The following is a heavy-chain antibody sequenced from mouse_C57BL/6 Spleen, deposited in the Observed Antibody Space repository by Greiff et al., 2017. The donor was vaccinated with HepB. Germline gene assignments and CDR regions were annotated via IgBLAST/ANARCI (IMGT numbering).Heavy chain of an antibody. CDR3: ARNNYGSSYAYAMDY. V-gene: IGHV5-17*01. J-gene: IGHJ4*01. D-gene: IGHD1-1*01. CDR1: GFTFSDYG. Sequence: EVHLVESGGGLVKPGGSLKLSCAASGFTFSDYGMHWVRQAPEKGLEWVAYISSGSSTIYYADTVKGRFTISRDNAKNTLFLQMTSLRSEDTAMYYCARNNYGSSYAYAMDYWGQGTSVTVSS. CDR2: ISSGSSTI.